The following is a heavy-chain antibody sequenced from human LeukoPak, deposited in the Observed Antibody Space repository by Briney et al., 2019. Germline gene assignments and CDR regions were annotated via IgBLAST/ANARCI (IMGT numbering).Heavy chain of an antibody. CDR2: ISSSSSTI. J-gene: IGHJ6*03. V-gene: IGHV3-48*04. Sequence: PGGSLRLSCAASGFTFSSYSMNWVRQAPGKGLEWVSYISSSSSTIKYADSVKGRFTISRDNAKNSLYLQMNSLRAEDTAVYYCARFGGNYYYYYYMDVWGKGTTVTVSS. CDR3: ARFGGNYYYYYYMDV. D-gene: IGHD3-10*01. CDR1: GFTFSSYS.